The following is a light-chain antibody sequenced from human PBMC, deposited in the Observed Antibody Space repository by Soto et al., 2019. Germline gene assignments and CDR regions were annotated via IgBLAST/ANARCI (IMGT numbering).Light chain of an antibody. J-gene: IGLJ3*02. CDR2: EVS. Sequence: QSVLTQPASVSGSPGQSITISCIGTSSDVGGYNYVSWYQQHPGTSPKLIIYEVSNRPSGVSNRFSGSKSGNTASLIISGLRAEDEGDYYCSSYTARSTGVFGGGTKLTVL. CDR3: SSYTARSTGV. CDR1: SSDVGGYNY. V-gene: IGLV2-14*01.